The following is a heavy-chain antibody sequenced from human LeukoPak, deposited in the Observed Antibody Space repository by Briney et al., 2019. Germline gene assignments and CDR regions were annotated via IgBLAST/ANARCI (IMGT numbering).Heavy chain of an antibody. CDR3: ARDYYDSSGYYSSDY. CDR1: GFTFSSYA. Sequence: PGGSLRLSCAASGFTFSSYAISWVRQAPGQGLEWMGRIIPILGIANYAQKFQGRVTITADKSTSTAYMELSSLRSEDTAVYYCARDYYDSSGYYSSDYWGQGTLVTVSS. D-gene: IGHD3-22*01. V-gene: IGHV1-69*04. J-gene: IGHJ4*02. CDR2: IIPILGIA.